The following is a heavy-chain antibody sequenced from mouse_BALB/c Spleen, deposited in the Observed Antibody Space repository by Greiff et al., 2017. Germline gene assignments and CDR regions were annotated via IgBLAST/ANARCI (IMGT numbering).Heavy chain of an antibody. V-gene: IGHV5-4*02. J-gene: IGHJ3*01. CDR3: ARDQEYGNYRFAY. CDR2: ISDGGSYT. D-gene: IGHD2-10*02. CDR1: GFTFSDYY. Sequence: EVQVVASGGGLVKPGGSLKLSCAASGFTFSDYYMYWVRQTPEKRLEWVATISDGGSYTYYPDSVKGRFTISRDNAKNNLYLQMSSLKSEDTAMYYCARDQEYGNYRFAYWGQGTLVTVSA.